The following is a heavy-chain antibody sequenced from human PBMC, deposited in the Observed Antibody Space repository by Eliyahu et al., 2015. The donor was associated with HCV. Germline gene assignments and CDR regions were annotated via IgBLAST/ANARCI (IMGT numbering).Heavy chain of an antibody. J-gene: IGHJ4*02. D-gene: IGHD2-2*01. CDR1: GFPFXSYA. V-gene: IGHV3-30-3*01. CDR3: ARTQYCSSTTCRKGIDY. Sequence: QVQLVESGGGVVQPGGSLRLSCAASGFPFXSYACHWVRQAPGKGLEWVAVISYDGSNKYYAGSVKGRFTISRDSSKNTLYLQMNSLRADDTAVYYCARTQYCSSTTCRKGIDYWGQGTLVTVSS. CDR2: ISYDGSNK.